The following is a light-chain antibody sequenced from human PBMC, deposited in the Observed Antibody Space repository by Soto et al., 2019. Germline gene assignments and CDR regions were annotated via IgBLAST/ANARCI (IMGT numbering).Light chain of an antibody. CDR3: SSYKQQHSKV. CDR1: SSDVGGYNY. J-gene: IGLJ3*02. Sequence: QSALTQPASVSGSPGQSITISCTGTSSDVGGYNYVSWYQQHPGKAPKLMIYEVSNRPSGVSNRFSGSKSGNTASLTISGIQAEDEADYYCSSYKQQHSKVFGGGTKLTVL. CDR2: EVS. V-gene: IGLV2-14*01.